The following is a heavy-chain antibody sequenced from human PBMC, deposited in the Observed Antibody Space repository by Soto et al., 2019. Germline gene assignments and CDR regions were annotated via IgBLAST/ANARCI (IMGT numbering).Heavy chain of an antibody. CDR3: VRVWGYCSSTSCYTGGLDY. J-gene: IGHJ4*02. V-gene: IGHV4-31*03. D-gene: IGHD2-2*02. CDR1: GGSISSGGYY. Sequence: PSETLSLTCTVSGGSISSGGYYWSWIRQHPGKGLEWIGYIYYSGSTYYNPSLKSRVTISVDTSKNQFSLKLSSVTAADTAVYYCVRVWGYCSSTSCYTGGLDYWGQGTLVTVSS. CDR2: IYYSGST.